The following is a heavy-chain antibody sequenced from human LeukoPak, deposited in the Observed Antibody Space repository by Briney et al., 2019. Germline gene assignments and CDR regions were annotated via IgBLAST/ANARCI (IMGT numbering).Heavy chain of an antibody. Sequence: PGGSLRLSCAPSGFILIDHPMIGGRHAPGGRLGCISYISHRSTTMLYADSVKGRFTVFTDNSENSLYLQMNSLRVEDTAVYYCARVVDGVTGCDIWGQGTMVTVSS. D-gene: IGHD2-15*01. J-gene: IGHJ3*02. CDR1: GFILIDHP. CDR3: ARVVDGVTGCDI. V-gene: IGHV3-48*04. CDR2: ISHRSTTM.